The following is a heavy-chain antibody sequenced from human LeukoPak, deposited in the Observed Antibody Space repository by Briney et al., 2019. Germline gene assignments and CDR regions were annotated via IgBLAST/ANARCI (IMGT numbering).Heavy chain of an antibody. CDR1: GFSFSSYA. CDR3: ARARVGSTTVTTHPYYFDS. CDR2: ISGSGGTT. J-gene: IGHJ4*02. D-gene: IGHD4-17*01. Sequence: GGSLRLSCAASGFSFSSYALSWVRQAPGKGLEWVSTISGSGGTTYYADSVKGRFTISRDNSKNTLYLQMNSLRAEDTAVFYCARARVGSTTVTTHPYYFDSWGQGTLVTVSS. V-gene: IGHV3-23*01.